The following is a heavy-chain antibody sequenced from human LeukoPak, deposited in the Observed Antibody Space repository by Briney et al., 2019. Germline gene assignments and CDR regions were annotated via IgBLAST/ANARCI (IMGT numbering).Heavy chain of an antibody. J-gene: IGHJ4*02. D-gene: IGHD1-26*01. V-gene: IGHV4-39*07. Sequence: SETLSLTCTVSGGSIISSTYYWSWIRQRPGKGLEWIGEINQSGGTSYNPSLKSRVTMSVDTSKNQFSLKLISVTVADTALYYCARGGWELPEGYLDYWGQGTLVTVSS. CDR1: GGSIISSTYY. CDR3: ARGGWELPEGYLDY. CDR2: INQSGGT.